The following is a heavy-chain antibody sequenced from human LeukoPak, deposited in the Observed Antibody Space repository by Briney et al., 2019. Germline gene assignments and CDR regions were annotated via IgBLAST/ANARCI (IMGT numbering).Heavy chain of an antibody. CDR1: GCTFTGYY. Sequence: ASVKVSCKASGCTFTGYYMHWVRQAPGQGLEWMGWINPNSGGTNYAQKFQGRVTMTRDTSISTAYMELSRLRSDDTAVYYCARRRYDILTGHYYFDYWGQGTLVTVSS. CDR3: ARRRYDILTGHYYFDY. CDR2: INPNSGGT. V-gene: IGHV1-2*02. J-gene: IGHJ4*02. D-gene: IGHD3-9*01.